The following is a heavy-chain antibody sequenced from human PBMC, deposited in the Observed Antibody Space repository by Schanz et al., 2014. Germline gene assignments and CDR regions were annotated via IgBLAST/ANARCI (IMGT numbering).Heavy chain of an antibody. V-gene: IGHV3-33*01. CDR2: IWSDGSTK. CDR3: ARDLEGYDGGGGGFDP. CDR1: GFTFSSYG. J-gene: IGHJ5*02. Sequence: QVQLVESGGGVVQFGRSLRLSCVASGFTFSSYGMHWVRQAPGKGPEWVAVIWSDGSTKYYADSVKGRFTISRDNSKNTLYLQMNSLRAEDTAVYYCARDLEGYDGGGGGFDPWGQGTLVTVSS. D-gene: IGHD2-21*01.